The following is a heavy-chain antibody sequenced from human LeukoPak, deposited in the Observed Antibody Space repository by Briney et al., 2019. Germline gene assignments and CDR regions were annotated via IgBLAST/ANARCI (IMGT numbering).Heavy chain of an antibody. Sequence: PGGSLRLSCAASGFTFSSYWMSWVRQAAGKGREWVANIKQEGREKYYVDSVKGRFTISREKAKNSLYLEMNSLSAEDTAVYYCATSYPRYDYVWGSYRLTYYFDYWGQGTLVTVSS. CDR3: ATSYPRYDYVWGSYRLTYYFDY. D-gene: IGHD3-16*02. J-gene: IGHJ4*02. CDR1: GFTFSSYW. V-gene: IGHV3-7*03. CDR2: IKQEGREK.